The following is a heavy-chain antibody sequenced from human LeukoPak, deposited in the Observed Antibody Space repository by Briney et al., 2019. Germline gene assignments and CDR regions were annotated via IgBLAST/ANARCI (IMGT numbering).Heavy chain of an antibody. V-gene: IGHV1-2*02. D-gene: IGHD2-8*01. CDR3: ARVRGNQGGYCTNGVCSLYYYYMDV. J-gene: IGHJ6*03. Sequence: VAAVKVSCKASRYTFTVYYMHWVRQAPGQGLEWVGWINPNSGGTNYAQKFQGRVTMTRDRSISTAYMELSRLRSDDTAVYYCARVRGNQGGYCTNGVCSLYYYYMDVWGKGTTVTVSS. CDR1: RYTFTVYY. CDR2: INPNSGGT.